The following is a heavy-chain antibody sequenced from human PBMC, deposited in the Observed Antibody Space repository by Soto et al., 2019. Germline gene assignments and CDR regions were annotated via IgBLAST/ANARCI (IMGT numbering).Heavy chain of an antibody. J-gene: IGHJ6*02. CDR1: GFTFISYG. Sequence: EVQLLESGGGLVQPGGSLRVSCAASGFTFISYGMTWVRQAPGKGLEWVSGISGSGGSTHYADSVKGRFTISRDNSKNMVYMQMDSLRAEDTAVYYCAKKMGTGYCGGVICYSGGMDVWGLGTTVTVSS. CDR3: AKKMGTGYCGGVICYSGGMDV. V-gene: IGHV3-23*01. D-gene: IGHD2-15*01. CDR2: ISGSGGST.